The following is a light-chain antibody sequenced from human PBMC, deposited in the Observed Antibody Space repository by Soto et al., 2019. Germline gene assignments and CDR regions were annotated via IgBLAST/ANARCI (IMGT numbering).Light chain of an antibody. V-gene: IGKV4-1*01. CDR3: QQYYSTPQT. CDR1: QNIFYSSKNKNY. CDR2: WAS. J-gene: IGKJ1*01. Sequence: DIVMTQSPESLAVSLGERATINCKSSQNIFYSSKNKNYLAWYQHKAGQPPKVLIYWASARESGVPDRFRGSGSGTEFTLTISSLQAEDVAIYYCQQYYSTPQTFGPGTKVEI.